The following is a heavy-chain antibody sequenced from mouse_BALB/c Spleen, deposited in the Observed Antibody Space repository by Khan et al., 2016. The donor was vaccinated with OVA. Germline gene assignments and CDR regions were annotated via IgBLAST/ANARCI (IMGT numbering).Heavy chain of an antibody. D-gene: IGHD1-3*01. J-gene: IGHJ3*01. Sequence: VQLQESGAELVRPGVSVKISCKGSGYTFTDFAMHWVKQSHAKSLEWIGVISTYYGDATNNQKFKGKATMTVDKSSSTAYIELARLTSEDSAIYYCVRGSGNSRFAYWGQGTLVTVSA. CDR1: GYTFTDFA. CDR3: VRGSGNSRFAY. CDR2: ISTYYGDA. V-gene: IGHV1S137*01.